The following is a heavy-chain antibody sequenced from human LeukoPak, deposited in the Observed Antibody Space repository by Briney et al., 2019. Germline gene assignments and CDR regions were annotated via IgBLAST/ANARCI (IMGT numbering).Heavy chain of an antibody. CDR2: ISYDGSNT. CDR3: AKDIEEWLVKGGGCFDY. CDR1: GFTFSNHW. D-gene: IGHD6-19*01. V-gene: IGHV3-30*18. J-gene: IGHJ4*02. Sequence: GGSLRLSCAASGFTFSNHWMHWVRQAPGQGLEWVAVISYDGSNTYYADSVKGRFTISRDNSKNTLYLQMNSLRAEYTAVYYCAKDIEEWLVKGGGCFDYWGQGTLVTVSS.